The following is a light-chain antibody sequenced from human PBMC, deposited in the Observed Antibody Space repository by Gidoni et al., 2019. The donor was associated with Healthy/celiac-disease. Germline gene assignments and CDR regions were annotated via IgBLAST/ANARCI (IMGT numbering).Light chain of an antibody. Sequence: DIQMTQSPSSLSASVGDRVTITCRASQSISSYLNWYQQKPGKAPKLLIYAASSLQSAVPSRVSGTGSGTDFTLTISSLQPDDFATYYCQQSYSSPTFGQGTKVEIK. J-gene: IGKJ1*01. CDR1: QSISSY. CDR2: AAS. V-gene: IGKV1-39*01. CDR3: QQSYSSPT.